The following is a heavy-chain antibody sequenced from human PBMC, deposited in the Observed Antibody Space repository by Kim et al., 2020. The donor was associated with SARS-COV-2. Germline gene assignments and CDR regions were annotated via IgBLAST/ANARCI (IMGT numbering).Heavy chain of an antibody. Sequence: SETLSLTCTVSGYSISRGYSWGLLRPPPGKGLEWIGSFYHGGNTDYNPSLKNRATVSVDTSKNQFSLRLTSVTANDTALYFCAGDYGATPDYFGLWGQG. D-gene: IGHD4-17*01. V-gene: IGHV4-38-2*02. CDR2: FYHGGNT. CDR1: GYSISRGYS. CDR3: AGDYGATPDYFGL. J-gene: IGHJ4*02.